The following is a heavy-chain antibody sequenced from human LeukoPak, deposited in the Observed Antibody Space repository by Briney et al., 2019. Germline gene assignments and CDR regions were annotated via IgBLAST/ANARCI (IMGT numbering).Heavy chain of an antibody. D-gene: IGHD3-10*01. CDR3: ALVVYYYGSGSYSPFDY. CDR2: ISYDGSNK. J-gene: IGHJ4*02. Sequence: PGRSLRLSCAASGFIFSSYGMHWVRQAPGKGLEWVAVISYDGSNKHYADSVKGRFTISRDNSKHTLYLQMNSLRAEDTAVYYCALVVYYYGSGSYSPFDYWGQGTLVTVSS. CDR1: GFIFSSYG. V-gene: IGHV3-30*03.